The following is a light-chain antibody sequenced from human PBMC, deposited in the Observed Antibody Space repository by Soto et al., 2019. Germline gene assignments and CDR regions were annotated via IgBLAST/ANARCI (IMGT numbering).Light chain of an antibody. CDR2: KAS. Sequence: DVVMTQSPLSLPVTLGQPASISCRSSRSLVYSDGNAYLNWFQQKPGQSPRRLIYKASNRDSGVPDRFSGSGSGTDFTLQISRLEAEDVGVYYCMQDTHWPPTFGRGTRVEIK. CDR3: MQDTHWPPT. J-gene: IGKJ1*01. CDR1: RSLVYSDGNAY. V-gene: IGKV2-30*01.